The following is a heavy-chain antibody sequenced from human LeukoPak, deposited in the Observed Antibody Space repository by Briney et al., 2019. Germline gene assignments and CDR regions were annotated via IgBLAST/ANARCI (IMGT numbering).Heavy chain of an antibody. CDR1: VFTFRVYD. Sequence: GGSLRLSCGPSVFTFRVYDMHWVRQATEKGLECVSSIGTAGDTYYTGSVKGRFTISRENAKNSLYLQVNSLRAGDTAVYYCARVAKERVGGVYYFDYWGQGTLVTVSS. D-gene: IGHD1-1*01. CDR3: ARVAKERVGGVYYFDY. CDR2: IGTAGDT. V-gene: IGHV3-13*01. J-gene: IGHJ4*02.